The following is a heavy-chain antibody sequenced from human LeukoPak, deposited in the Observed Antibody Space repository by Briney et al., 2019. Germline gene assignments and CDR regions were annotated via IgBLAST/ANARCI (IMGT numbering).Heavy chain of an antibody. V-gene: IGHV4-4*07. CDR1: GASSSSYF. D-gene: IGHD1-26*01. Sequence: SETLSLTCTVSGASSSSYFCTWIRQPAGKGLEWIGRIYATGSGSTNYNPALKSRVTMSVDTSKNQFSLKLTSVTAADTAVYYCARGWDTSWDYWGQGIKVTVSS. CDR3: ARGWDTSWDY. J-gene: IGHJ4*02. CDR2: IYATGSGST.